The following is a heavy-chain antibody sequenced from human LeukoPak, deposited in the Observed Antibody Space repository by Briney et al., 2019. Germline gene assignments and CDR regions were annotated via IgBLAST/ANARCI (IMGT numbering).Heavy chain of an antibody. J-gene: IGHJ4*02. Sequence: SETLSLTCTVSGGSISSYYWSWIRQPPGKGLEWIGNIYSSGSTNYNPSLKSRVTISVDTSKNQFSLKLSSVTAADTAVYYCASEDTAMAYFDYWGQGTLVTVSS. CDR3: ASEDTAMAYFDY. CDR2: IYSSGST. CDR1: GGSISSYY. D-gene: IGHD5-18*01. V-gene: IGHV4-59*01.